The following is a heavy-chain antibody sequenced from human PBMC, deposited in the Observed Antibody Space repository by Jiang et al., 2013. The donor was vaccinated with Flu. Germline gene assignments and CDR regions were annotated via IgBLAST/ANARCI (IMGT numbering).Heavy chain of an antibody. CDR3: TRDFTMMEYYYYYGMDV. CDR2: IRSKAYGGTT. CDR1: GFTFGDYA. V-gene: IGHV3-49*03. J-gene: IGHJ6*02. Sequence: GLVQPGRSLRLSCTASGFTFGDYAMSWFRQAPGKGLEWVGFIRSKAYGGTTEYAASVKGRFTISRDDSKSIAYLQMNSLKTEDTAVYYCTRDFTMMEYYYYYGMDVWGQGTTVTVSS. D-gene: IGHD3-22*01.